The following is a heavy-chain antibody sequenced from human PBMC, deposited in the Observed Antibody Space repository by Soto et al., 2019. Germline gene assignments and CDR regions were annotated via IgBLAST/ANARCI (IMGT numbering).Heavy chain of an antibody. Sequence: QVQLVESGGGVVQPGRSLRLSCTASGFSLSDYGMHWVRQAPGKGLEWVAFISFDGGDTYYADSLRGRFTVSRDNSKDTLYLHVNSLRDDDTAVFYCARGRWQKYCANPYCFTFDSWGQGTLVTVSS. CDR2: ISFDGGDT. CDR1: GFSLSDYG. J-gene: IGHJ4*02. CDR3: ARGRWQKYCANPYCFTFDS. V-gene: IGHV3-30*03. D-gene: IGHD2-21*01.